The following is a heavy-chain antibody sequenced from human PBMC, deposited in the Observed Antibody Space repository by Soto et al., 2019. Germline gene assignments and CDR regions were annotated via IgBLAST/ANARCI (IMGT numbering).Heavy chain of an antibody. D-gene: IGHD6-6*01. CDR1: GYSCTGYY. V-gene: IGHV1-2*04. Sequence: GASVNVSCKASGYSCTGYYMRWVRQAPGEGLGCMGWINPNSGGTNYAQKFQGWVTMTRGTSISTAYMELSRLRSDDTAVYYCARDYSPARRGFGGTYSGMDVWGQGTTVTVS. CDR3: ARDYSPARRGFGGTYSGMDV. CDR2: INPNSGGT. J-gene: IGHJ6*02.